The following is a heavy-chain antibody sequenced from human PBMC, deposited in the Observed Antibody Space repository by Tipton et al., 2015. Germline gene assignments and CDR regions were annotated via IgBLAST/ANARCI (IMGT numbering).Heavy chain of an antibody. CDR1: GFMFSSYG. CDR2: IWYDGFNK. D-gene: IGHD3-16*01. V-gene: IGHV3-33*01. J-gene: IGHJ4*02. Sequence: SLRLSCAASGFMFSSYGFHWVRQAPGKGLEWVAVIWYDGFNKYYADSVKGRFTISRDDSNNTLFLQMNSLRVEDTAVYYCARDPMIGGVIHYSDQWGQGTLVTVSS. CDR3: ARDPMIGGVIHYSDQ.